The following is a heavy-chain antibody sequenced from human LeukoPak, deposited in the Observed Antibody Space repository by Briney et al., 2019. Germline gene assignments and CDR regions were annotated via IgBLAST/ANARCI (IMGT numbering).Heavy chain of an antibody. CDR1: GFTFSNAW. CDR3: TAGTGRSDFDY. CDR2: IKRKGDDGTI. J-gene: IGHJ4*02. V-gene: IGHV3-15*01. D-gene: IGHD3/OR15-3a*01. Sequence: GGSLRLSCAASGFTFSNAWMSWVRQAPGRGLERVGRIKRKGDDGTIDYAAPVKGRLSISRDDSKNTLYLQMKSLKSEDTAVYYCTAGTGRSDFDYWGQGTLVTVSS.